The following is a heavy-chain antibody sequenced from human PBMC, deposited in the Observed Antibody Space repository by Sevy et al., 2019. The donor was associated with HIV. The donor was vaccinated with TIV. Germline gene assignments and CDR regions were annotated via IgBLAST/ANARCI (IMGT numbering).Heavy chain of an antibody. CDR2: ISSSGSYI. CDR3: ARDPTFDY. Sequence: GGSLRLSCAASVFTFSTYTMNWVRQAPGKGLEWVSSISSSGSYIYYADSVKGRFTISRDNAKNSLYLQMNSLRAEDTAVYYCARDPTFDYWGQGTLVTVSS. D-gene: IGHD4-4*01. V-gene: IGHV3-21*01. CDR1: VFTFSTYT. J-gene: IGHJ4*02.